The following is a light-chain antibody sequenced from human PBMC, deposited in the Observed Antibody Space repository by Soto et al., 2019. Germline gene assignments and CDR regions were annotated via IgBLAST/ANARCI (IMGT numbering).Light chain of an antibody. V-gene: IGKV3-11*01. CDR2: DAS. Sequence: EIVLTQSPATLSLSPGERATLSCRASQSVSSDLAWYQHKPGQAPRLLIYDASNRATGIPARFSGSGSGTDFTLTISSLEPEDFAVYYCQQRSNWPPTFGQGTRLEIK. J-gene: IGKJ5*01. CDR1: QSVSSD. CDR3: QQRSNWPPT.